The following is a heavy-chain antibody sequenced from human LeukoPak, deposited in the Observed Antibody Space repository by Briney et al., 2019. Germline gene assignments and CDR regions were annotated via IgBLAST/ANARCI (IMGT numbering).Heavy chain of an antibody. CDR3: ARDLGYCTNGVCHTRFDY. J-gene: IGHJ4*02. Sequence: GGSLRLSCAASGFTFDDYAMHWVRQAPGKGLEWVSGISWNSGSIEYADSVKGRFTISRDNVKNSLYLQMNSLRAEDTALYYCARDLGYCTNGVCHTRFDYWGQGTLVAVSS. CDR1: GFTFDDYA. CDR2: ISWNSGSI. V-gene: IGHV3-9*01. D-gene: IGHD2-8*01.